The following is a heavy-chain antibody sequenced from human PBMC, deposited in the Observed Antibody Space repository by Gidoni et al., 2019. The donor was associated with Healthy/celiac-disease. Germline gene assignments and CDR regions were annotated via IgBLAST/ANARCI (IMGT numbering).Heavy chain of an antibody. Sequence: EGQMLASGGGLGQPGGSMSLSGAASGCTFSSYAMSWVRQAPGKGLEWVSAISGSGGSTDYADSVKGRFTISRDNSKNTLYLQMNSLRAEDTAVYYCAKYQSDYDFWSGYPDYWGQGTLVTVSS. CDR3: AKYQSDYDFWSGYPDY. D-gene: IGHD3-3*01. J-gene: IGHJ4*02. V-gene: IGHV3-23*01. CDR1: GCTFSSYA. CDR2: ISGSGGST.